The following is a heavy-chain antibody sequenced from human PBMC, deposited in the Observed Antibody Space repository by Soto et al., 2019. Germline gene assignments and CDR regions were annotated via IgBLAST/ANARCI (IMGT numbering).Heavy chain of an antibody. D-gene: IGHD2-15*01. J-gene: IGHJ6*02. CDR1: GGSFSGFY. CDR2: INHSGTT. V-gene: IGHV4-34*01. Sequence: SETLSLTCGVYGGSFSGFYWSWIRQPPGKGLEWIGEINHSGTTYYNPSLKSRVTISVDMSKNQFSLKLTSVTAADTALYYCARRRGLALQLADLNYGMDVWGQGTTVTVSS. CDR3: ARRRGLALQLADLNYGMDV.